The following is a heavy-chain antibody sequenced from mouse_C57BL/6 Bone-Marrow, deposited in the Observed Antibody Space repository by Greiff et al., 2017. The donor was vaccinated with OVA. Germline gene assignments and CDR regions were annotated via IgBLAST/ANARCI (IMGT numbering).Heavy chain of an antibody. CDR1: GYTFTSYG. CDR3: ARRIHYYGSSYDYAMDY. Sequence: VKLQESGAELARPGASVKLSCKASGYTFTSYGISWVKQRTGQGLEWIGEIYPRSGNTYYNEKFKGKATLTADKSSSTAYMELRSLTSEDSAVYFCARRIHYYGSSYDYAMDYWGQGTSVTVSS. D-gene: IGHD1-1*01. V-gene: IGHV1-81*01. CDR2: IYPRSGNT. J-gene: IGHJ4*01.